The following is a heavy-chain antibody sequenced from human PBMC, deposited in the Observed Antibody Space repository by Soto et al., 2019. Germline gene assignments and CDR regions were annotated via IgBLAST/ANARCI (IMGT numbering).Heavy chain of an antibody. CDR2: IYPGDSVT. J-gene: IGHJ4*02. V-gene: IGHV5-51*01. Sequence: PGESLKISCKGSGYSFTSYWIGWLRQMPGKGLERMGIIYPGDSVTRNSPSIQGQATITADKSISTAYLQWRSLKASDSAMYYCAIAKGYGNGGSCYSFWGLGALVTVSS. CDR3: AIAKGYGNGGSCYSF. CDR1: GYSFTSYW. D-gene: IGHD2-15*01.